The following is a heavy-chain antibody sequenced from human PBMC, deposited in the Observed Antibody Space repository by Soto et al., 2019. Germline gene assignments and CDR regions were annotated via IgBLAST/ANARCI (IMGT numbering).Heavy chain of an antibody. Sequence: GESLKISCAASGFTFSSYGMHWVRQAPGKGLEWVAVIWYDGSNKYYADSVKGRFTISRDNSKNTLYLQMNSLRAEDTAVYYCARLAMVADYYYYYYMDVWGKGTTVTVSS. J-gene: IGHJ6*03. V-gene: IGHV3-33*01. CDR1: GFTFSSYG. D-gene: IGHD5-18*01. CDR3: ARLAMVADYYYYYYMDV. CDR2: IWYDGSNK.